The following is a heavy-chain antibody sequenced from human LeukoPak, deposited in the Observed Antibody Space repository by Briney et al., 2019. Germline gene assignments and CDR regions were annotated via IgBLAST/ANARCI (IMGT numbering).Heavy chain of an antibody. CDR3: ARVLRYCSGGNCYSGGLGYMDV. Sequence: GGSLRLSCAASGFTFSSYEMNWVRQAPGKGLEWVSYISSSGSTIYYADSVKGRFTISRDDAKNSLYLQMNSLRAEDTAVYYCARVLRYCSGGNCYSGGLGYMDVWGKGTTVTISS. J-gene: IGHJ6*03. CDR2: ISSSGSTI. D-gene: IGHD2-15*01. CDR1: GFTFSSYE. V-gene: IGHV3-48*03.